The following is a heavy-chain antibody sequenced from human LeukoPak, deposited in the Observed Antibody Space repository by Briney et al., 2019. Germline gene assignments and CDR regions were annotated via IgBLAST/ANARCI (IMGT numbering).Heavy chain of an antibody. D-gene: IGHD3-16*02. Sequence: GGSLRLSCEASGFTFSSYWMSWVRQAPGKGLEWVANIKQDGSDKYYVDSLKGRFTVSRDNAKNSLYLQINSLRVGDTAVYFCARAIMITFGGVIVENGLYYFDYWGQGTLVTVSS. J-gene: IGHJ4*02. CDR2: IKQDGSDK. CDR3: ARAIMITFGGVIVENGLYYFDY. V-gene: IGHV3-7*01. CDR1: GFTFSSYW.